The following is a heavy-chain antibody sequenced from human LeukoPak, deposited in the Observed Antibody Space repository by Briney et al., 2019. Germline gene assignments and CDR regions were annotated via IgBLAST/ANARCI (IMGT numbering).Heavy chain of an antibody. D-gene: IGHD5-18*01. CDR3: ARELRGTVLVPWYLDL. V-gene: IGHV3-64*01. J-gene: IGHJ2*01. Sequence: GGSLRLSCAASGFTFSSYEMHWVRQAPGKGLEYVSAINSDGGSTYYANSVKGRFTVSRDNSKSTLYLQMGSLRDEDIAVYYCARELRGTVLVPWYLDLWGRGTLVTVFS. CDR1: GFTFSSYE. CDR2: INSDGGST.